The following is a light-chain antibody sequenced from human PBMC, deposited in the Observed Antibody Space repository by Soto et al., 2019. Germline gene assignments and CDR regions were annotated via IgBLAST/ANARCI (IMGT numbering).Light chain of an antibody. CDR1: STDVGGYNY. Sequence: QSALTQPASVSGSPGQSITISCTGTSTDVGGYNYVSWYQHHPGKAPKLMIYEVSNRPSGVSNRFSGSKSGNTASLTISGLQAEDEADYYCSSYSSSSTLVFGGRTKLTVL. CDR3: SSYSSSSTLV. V-gene: IGLV2-14*01. CDR2: EVS. J-gene: IGLJ2*01.